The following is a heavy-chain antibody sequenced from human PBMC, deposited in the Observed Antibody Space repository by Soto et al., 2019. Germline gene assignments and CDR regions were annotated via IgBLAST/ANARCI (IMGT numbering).Heavy chain of an antibody. CDR3: AKLGFVLMELYYFHQ. D-gene: IGHD2-8*01. CDR2: ISGNSGKT. J-gene: IGHJ4*01. V-gene: IGHV3-23*01. Sequence: GALRVSCTASGFTFSSYAMSWVRQAPGKELEWVSTISGNSGKTNYAETVKGRFSISRDNSKNTVHLQLDSLRAEDTAVYFCAKLGFVLMELYYFHQWGHGTLVTVSS. CDR1: GFTFSSYA.